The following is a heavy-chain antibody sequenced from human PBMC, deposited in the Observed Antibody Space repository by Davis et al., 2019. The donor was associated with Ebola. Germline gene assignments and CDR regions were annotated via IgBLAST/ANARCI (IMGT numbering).Heavy chain of an antibody. J-gene: IGHJ4*02. CDR1: GFTFSSYA. V-gene: IGHV3-30-3*01. Sequence: GESLKISCAASGFTFSSYAMHWVRQAPGKGLEWVAVISYDGSNKYYADSVKGRFTISRDNSKNTLYLQMNSLRAEDTAVYYCAKDPPTYYYDSSGYYNLYYFDYWGQGTLVTVSS. CDR2: ISYDGSNK. CDR3: AKDPPTYYYDSSGYYNLYYFDY. D-gene: IGHD3-22*01.